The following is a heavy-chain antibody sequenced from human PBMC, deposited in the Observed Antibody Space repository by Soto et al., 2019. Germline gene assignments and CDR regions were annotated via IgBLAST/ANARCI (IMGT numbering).Heavy chain of an antibody. J-gene: IGHJ4*02. CDR3: ASLIAAAGTSDY. D-gene: IGHD6-13*01. Sequence: SETLSLTCTVSGGSISSYYWSWIRQPAGKGLEWIGRIYTSGSTNYNPSLKSRVAMSVDTSKNQFSLKLSSVTAADTAVYYCASLIAAAGTSDYWGQGTLVTVSS. CDR1: GGSISSYY. CDR2: IYTSGST. V-gene: IGHV4-4*07.